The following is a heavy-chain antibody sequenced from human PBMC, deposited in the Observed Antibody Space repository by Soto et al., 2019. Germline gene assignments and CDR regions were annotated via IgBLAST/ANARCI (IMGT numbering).Heavy chain of an antibody. CDR2: IDPSDSQT. Sequence: GYSLKISCKGSGYSFAGYWFTWVRQKPGKGLEWMERIDPSDSQTYYSPSFRGHVTISVTKSITTVFLQWSSLRASDTAMYYCARQIYDSDTGPNFQYYFESWGQGTPVTVSS. CDR1: GYSFAGYW. CDR3: ARQIYDSDTGPNFQYYFES. J-gene: IGHJ4*02. V-gene: IGHV5-10-1*01. D-gene: IGHD3-22*01.